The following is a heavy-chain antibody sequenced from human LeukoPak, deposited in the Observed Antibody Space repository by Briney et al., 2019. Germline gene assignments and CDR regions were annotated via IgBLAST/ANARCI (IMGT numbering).Heavy chain of an antibody. CDR3: ARHTPINTDYSTTRGYFDY. Sequence: SETLSLTCTVSGGSISSGGYYWSWIRQPPGKGLEWIGYIYHSGSTYYNPSLKSRVTISVDTSKNQFSLKLSSVTAADTAVYYCARHTPINTDYSTTRGYFDYWGQGTLVTVSS. CDR2: IYHSGST. D-gene: IGHD4-11*01. J-gene: IGHJ4*02. CDR1: GGSISSGGYY. V-gene: IGHV4-61*08.